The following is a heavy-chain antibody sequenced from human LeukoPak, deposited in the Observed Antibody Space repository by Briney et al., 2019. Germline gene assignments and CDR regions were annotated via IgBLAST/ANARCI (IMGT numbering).Heavy chain of an antibody. Sequence: ASVKVSCKASGYTFTSYGISWVRQAPGHGLEWMGWISAYNGNTYYAQKLQGRVTMTTDTSPSTAYMELRSLRSDDTAVYYCARDRANSWSYYPGNWGQGTLVTVSS. V-gene: IGHV1-18*01. CDR3: ARDRANSWSYYPGN. CDR1: GYTFTSYG. D-gene: IGHD1-26*01. J-gene: IGHJ4*02. CDR2: ISAYNGNT.